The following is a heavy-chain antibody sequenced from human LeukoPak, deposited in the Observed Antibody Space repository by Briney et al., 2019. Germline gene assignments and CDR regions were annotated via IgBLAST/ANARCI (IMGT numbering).Heavy chain of an antibody. Sequence: GGSLRLSCAASAFTFSNYTMHWVRQAPGKGLERVAVISYDGSNKYYADSVKGRFTISRDNSKNTLYLQMNSLRGEDTAVYYCARIPRTWLRFPYFDYWGQGTLVTVSS. CDR1: AFTFSNYT. D-gene: IGHD5-12*01. CDR2: ISYDGSNK. V-gene: IGHV3-30-3*01. CDR3: ARIPRTWLRFPYFDY. J-gene: IGHJ4*02.